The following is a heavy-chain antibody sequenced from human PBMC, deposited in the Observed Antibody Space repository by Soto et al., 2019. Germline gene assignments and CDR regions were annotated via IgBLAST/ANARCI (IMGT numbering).Heavy chain of an antibody. J-gene: IGHJ4*02. Sequence: SVSNAWMNWVRQAPGKGLEWVGRIKSKTDGGTTEYAAPVKGRFTISRYDSKNTLYLQMNSLKTEDTAVYYCTTLLTVPTTCQYYFDYWGQGTLVTVSS. CDR2: IKSKTDGGTT. V-gene: IGHV3-15*07. CDR1: SVSNAW. D-gene: IGHD4-17*01. CDR3: TTLLTVPTTCQYYFDY.